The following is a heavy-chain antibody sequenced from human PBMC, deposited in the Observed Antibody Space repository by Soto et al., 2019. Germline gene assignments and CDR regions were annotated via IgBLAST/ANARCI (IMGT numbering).Heavy chain of an antibody. CDR1: GFTFSSYA. V-gene: IGHV3-23*01. J-gene: IGHJ6*02. CDR3: AKDRGHRVGVLLHYYYGMDV. Sequence: GGSLRLSCAASGFTFSSYAMSWVRQAPGKGLEWVSAISGSGGSTYYADSVKGRFTISRDNSKNTLYLQMNSLRAEDTAVYYCAKDRGHRVGVLLHYYYGMDVWGQGTTVTVSS. CDR2: ISGSGGST. D-gene: IGHD1-26*01.